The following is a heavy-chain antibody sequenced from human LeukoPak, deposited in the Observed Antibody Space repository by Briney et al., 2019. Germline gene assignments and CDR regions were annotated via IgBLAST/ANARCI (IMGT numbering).Heavy chain of an antibody. CDR3: AGGGTDHVWGSYRGDY. CDR1: GFTFSSYA. CDR2: ISGSGGST. J-gene: IGHJ4*02. D-gene: IGHD3-16*02. Sequence: GGSLRLSCAASGFTFSSYAMTWVRQGPGKGLEWVSAISGSGGSTYYADSVKGRFTISRDNPKNTLYLQMNSLRAEDTAGYYCAGGGTDHVWGSYRGDYWGQGTLVTVAS. V-gene: IGHV3-23*01.